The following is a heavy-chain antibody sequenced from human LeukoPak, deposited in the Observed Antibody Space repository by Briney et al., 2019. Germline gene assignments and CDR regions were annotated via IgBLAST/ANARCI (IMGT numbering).Heavy chain of an antibody. V-gene: IGHV1-69*04. CDR1: GGAFNSYG. Sequence: SVKVSCKTSGGAFNSYGISWVRQAPGQGLEWMGRIIPMLGAANYAQKFQGRVSMTADKSSSTVYMELSSLGSEDTAVYFCADNGAYYTLGHWGQGTRVTVSS. CDR2: IIPMLGAA. J-gene: IGHJ4*02. D-gene: IGHD3-22*01. CDR3: ADNGAYYTLGH.